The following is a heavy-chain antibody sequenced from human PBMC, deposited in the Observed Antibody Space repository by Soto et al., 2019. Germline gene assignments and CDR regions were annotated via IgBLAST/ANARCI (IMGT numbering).Heavy chain of an antibody. CDR1: GFPFNNAW. D-gene: IGHD1-7*01. V-gene: IGHV3-15*07. CDR3: AIHIRITGTPDS. J-gene: IGHJ4*02. Sequence: EVYLVESGGGLVKPGGSLRLSCATSGFPFNNAWMNWVRQVTGKGLEWVGRIKPKTDGGATDYAAPVKGRFTISRDDSKNTVYLEMNSLKIEDTALYFCAIHIRITGTPDSWGQGTLVTVSS. CDR2: IKPKTDGGAT.